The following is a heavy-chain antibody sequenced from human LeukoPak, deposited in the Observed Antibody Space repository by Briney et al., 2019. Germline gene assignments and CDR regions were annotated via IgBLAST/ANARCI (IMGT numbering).Heavy chain of an antibody. CDR1: GFTVTSSY. D-gene: IGHD3-22*01. Sequence: GGSLRLSCAASGFTVTSSYMNWVRQAPGKGLEWVSIVYSEGTTYYADSVKGRFTISRDNSKNTLYLQMNSLRGEDTAVYYCARVLWDYDSSGYLDDWGQGTLVTVSS. CDR2: VYSEGTT. CDR3: ARVLWDYDSSGYLDD. V-gene: IGHV3-66*01. J-gene: IGHJ4*02.